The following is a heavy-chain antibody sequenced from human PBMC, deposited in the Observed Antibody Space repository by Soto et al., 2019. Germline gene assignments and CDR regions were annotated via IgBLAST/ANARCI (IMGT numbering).Heavy chain of an antibody. CDR1: GFTFSNYA. Sequence: GGSLRLSCAASGFTFSNYAMTWVRQGPGKGLEWVSGISGSGGRSYYADSVKGRFTISRDNSKSTLYLQMNSLRAEDTAVYYCARVYCSSTSCYAWPTDYWGQGTLVTVSS. D-gene: IGHD2-2*01. CDR2: ISGSGGRS. CDR3: ARVYCSSTSCYAWPTDY. J-gene: IGHJ4*02. V-gene: IGHV3-23*01.